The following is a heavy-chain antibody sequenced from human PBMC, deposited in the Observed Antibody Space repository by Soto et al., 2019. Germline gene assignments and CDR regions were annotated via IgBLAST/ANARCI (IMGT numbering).Heavy chain of an antibody. J-gene: IGHJ6*02. Sequence: GGSLRLSCAASGFTFSNAWMSWVRQAPGKGLEWVGRIKSKTDGGTTDYAAPVKGRFTISRDDSKNTLYLQMNSLKTEDTAVYYCSASSGYYYYYGMDVWGQGTTVTVSS. CDR2: IKSKTDGGTT. CDR3: SASSGYYYYYGMDV. CDR1: GFTFSNAW. D-gene: IGHD3-22*01. V-gene: IGHV3-15*01.